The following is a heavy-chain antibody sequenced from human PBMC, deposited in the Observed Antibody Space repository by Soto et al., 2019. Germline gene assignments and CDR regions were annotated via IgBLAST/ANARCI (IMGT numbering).Heavy chain of an antibody. CDR2: VYSSGTT. CDR3: AREGRTIFAVYYYHGMDV. V-gene: IGHV4-4*07. Sequence: SETLSLTCDVSGGSMSNYYWSWLRLPAGKGLEWIGRVYSSGTTNYNPSLKSRVTVSVDTSKNQFYLKLSSVTAADTAVYYCAREGRTIFAVYYYHGMDVWGQGTTVTVSS. D-gene: IGHD3-3*01. J-gene: IGHJ6*02. CDR1: GGSMSNYY.